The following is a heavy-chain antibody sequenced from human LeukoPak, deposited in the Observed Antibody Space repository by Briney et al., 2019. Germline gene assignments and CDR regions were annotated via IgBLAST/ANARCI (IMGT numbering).Heavy chain of an antibody. Sequence: GGSLRLSCAASGFISSSYWMSWVRQAPGKGLEWVATISSDGGNRYYSDSVKGRFTISRDNSKNTLYLQMNSLRPEDTAVFHCARGRAVTGSTVIDYWGQGTLVTVSS. J-gene: IGHJ4*02. D-gene: IGHD6-19*01. CDR2: ISSDGGNR. V-gene: IGHV3-30-3*01. CDR1: GFISSSYW. CDR3: ARGRAVTGSTVIDY.